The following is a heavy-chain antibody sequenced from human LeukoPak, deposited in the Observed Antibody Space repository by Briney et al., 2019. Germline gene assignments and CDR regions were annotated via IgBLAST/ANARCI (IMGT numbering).Heavy chain of an antibody. V-gene: IGHV4-4*09. CDR2: IYTSGST. CDR1: GGSISSYY. D-gene: IGHD3-22*01. CDR3: ARRVRAGAFDI. J-gene: IGHJ3*02. Sequence: SETLSLTCTVSGGSISSYYWSWIRQPPGKGLEWIGYIYTSGSTNYNPSLKSRVTISVDTSKNQFSLKLSSVTAADTAVYYCARRVRAGAFDIWGQGTMVNVSS.